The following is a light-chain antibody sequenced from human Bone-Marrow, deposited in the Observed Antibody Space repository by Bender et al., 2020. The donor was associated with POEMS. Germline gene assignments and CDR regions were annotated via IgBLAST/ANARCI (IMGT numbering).Light chain of an antibody. CDR2: DVT. V-gene: IGLV2-8*01. Sequence: QSALTQPPSASGSPGQSVTISCTGTSSDVGDYNYVSWYQHHPGKAPKLMIYDVTKRPSGVPDRFSGSKSGNTASLTVSGLQAEDEADYFCSSFAGAYRLFGGGTKLTVL. CDR1: SSDVGDYNY. CDR3: SSFAGAYRL. J-gene: IGLJ3*02.